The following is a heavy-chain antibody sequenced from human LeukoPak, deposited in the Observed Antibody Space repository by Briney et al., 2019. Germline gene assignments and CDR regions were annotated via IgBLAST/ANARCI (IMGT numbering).Heavy chain of an antibody. J-gene: IGHJ5*01. CDR3: ARGDGLGELSSTLDS. CDR2: ISYDGSNK. CDR1: RFTFNSYA. Sequence: GGSLRLSCAAYRFTFNSYAMXWVXQAPXXXLEWVAVISYDGSNKYYADSVKGRFTISRDNSKNTLYLQMNSLRVEDTAVYYCARGDGLGELSSTLDSWGQGTRITVSS. D-gene: IGHD3-16*02. V-gene: IGHV3-30-3*01.